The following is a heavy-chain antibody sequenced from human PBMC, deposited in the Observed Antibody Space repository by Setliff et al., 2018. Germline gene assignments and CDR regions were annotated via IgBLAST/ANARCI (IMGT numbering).Heavy chain of an antibody. V-gene: IGHV1-24*01. CDR1: RYTLTELS. CDR3: ATDPSRIAVAGHDAFDI. D-gene: IGHD6-19*01. Sequence: ASVKVSCKVSRYTLTELSMHWVRQAPGKGLEWMGGFDPEDGETIYAQKFQGRVTMTEDTSTDTAYMELSSLRSEDTAVYYCATDPSRIAVAGHDAFDIWGRGTMVTVS. CDR2: FDPEDGET. J-gene: IGHJ3*02.